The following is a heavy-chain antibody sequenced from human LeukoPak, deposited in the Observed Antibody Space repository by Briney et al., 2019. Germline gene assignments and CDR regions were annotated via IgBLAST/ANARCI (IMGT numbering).Heavy chain of an antibody. CDR2: IYNSGST. Sequence: PSETLSLTCTVSGGSISSHYWSWIRQPPGKGQEWIGYIYNSGSTNYNPSLKSRVTISLDTSKNQFSLHLTSVTAADTAVYFCARDDYGVFDAFDVWGQGTVVTVSS. V-gene: IGHV4-59*08. D-gene: IGHD3-16*01. CDR1: GGSISSHY. CDR3: ARDDYGVFDAFDV. J-gene: IGHJ3*01.